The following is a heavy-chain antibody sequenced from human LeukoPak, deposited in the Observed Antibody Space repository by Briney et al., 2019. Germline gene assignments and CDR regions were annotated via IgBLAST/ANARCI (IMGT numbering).Heavy chain of an antibody. V-gene: IGHV1-8*03. CDR3: ARDRRRYNWKYFDY. D-gene: IGHD1-1*01. J-gene: IGHJ4*02. CDR2: MNPNSGNT. CDR1: GYTFTSYD. Sequence: ASVKVSCKASGYTFTSYDINWVRQATGQGLEWMGWMNPNSGNTGYAQKFQGRVTITRNTSISTAYMELSSLRSEDTAVYYCARDRRRYNWKYFDYWGQGTLVTVSS.